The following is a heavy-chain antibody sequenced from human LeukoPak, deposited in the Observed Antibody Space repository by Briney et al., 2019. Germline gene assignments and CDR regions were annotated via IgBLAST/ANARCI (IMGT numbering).Heavy chain of an antibody. J-gene: IGHJ6*03. CDR2: IYYSGST. CDR3: ARDLRLSNYYYYMDV. CDR1: GGSISSYY. D-gene: IGHD6-19*01. Sequence: SETLSLTCTVSGGSISSYYWSWIRQPPGKGLEWIGYIYYSGSTNYNPSLKSRVTISVDTSKNQFSLRLTSVTAADTAVYYCARDLRLSNYYYYMDVWGKGTTVTVSS. V-gene: IGHV4-59*01.